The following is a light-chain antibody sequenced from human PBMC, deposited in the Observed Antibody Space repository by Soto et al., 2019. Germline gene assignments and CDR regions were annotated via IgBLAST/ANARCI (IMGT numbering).Light chain of an antibody. V-gene: IGKV1-39*01. CDR2: AAS. CDR3: QQSYTTPRT. CDR1: QSISSY. J-gene: IGKJ1*01. Sequence: DIQMTQSPSSLSASVGDRVTITCRASQSISSYLNWYQQKPGKAPKLLIYAASSLQSGVPSRFSGSGSGTDFSLNISILQPEDFATYYGQQSYTTPRTFGQGTKVDIK.